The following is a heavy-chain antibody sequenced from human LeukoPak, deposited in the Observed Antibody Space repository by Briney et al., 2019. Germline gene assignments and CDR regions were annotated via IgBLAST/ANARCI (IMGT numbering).Heavy chain of an antibody. D-gene: IGHD3-10*01. V-gene: IGHV3-21*01. Sequence: GGSLRLSCAASGFTFSSYSMNWARQAPGKGLEWVSSISSSSSSYIYYADSVKGRFTISRDNAKNSLYLQMNSLRAEDTAVYYCARDRRRFGEVNYWGQGTLVTVSS. J-gene: IGHJ4*02. CDR3: ARDRRRFGEVNY. CDR2: ISSSSSSYI. CDR1: GFTFSSYS.